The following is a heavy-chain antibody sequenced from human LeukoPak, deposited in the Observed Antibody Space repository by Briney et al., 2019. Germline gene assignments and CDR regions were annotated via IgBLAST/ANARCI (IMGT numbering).Heavy chain of an antibody. J-gene: IGHJ2*01. CDR1: GGAISSYY. D-gene: IGHD3-22*01. CDR2: IYYSGST. V-gene: IGHV4-59*08. Sequence: SETLCLTCTVSGGAISSYYWSWIRQPPGKGLEWMGYIYYSGSTNYNPSLKSRVTISVDTSKNQFSLKLSSVTAADTAVYYCAKYYDSSGSNHWYFDLWGRGTLVTVSS. CDR3: AKYYDSSGSNHWYFDL.